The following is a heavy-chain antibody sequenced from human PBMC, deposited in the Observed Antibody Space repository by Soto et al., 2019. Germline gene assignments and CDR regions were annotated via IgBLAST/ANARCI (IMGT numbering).Heavy chain of an antibody. D-gene: IGHD3-16*02. J-gene: IGHJ3*02. V-gene: IGHV4-34*01. CDR2: INHSGST. CDR3: ARGRGYYYDYGGGSYRYPEDAFDI. Sequence: SETLSLTCAVYGGSFSGYYWSWIRQPPGKGLEWIGEINHSGSTNYNPSLKSRVTISVDTSKNQFSLKLSSVTAADTAVYYCARGRGYYYDYGGGSYRYPEDAFDIWGKGKMVTV. CDR1: GGSFSGYY.